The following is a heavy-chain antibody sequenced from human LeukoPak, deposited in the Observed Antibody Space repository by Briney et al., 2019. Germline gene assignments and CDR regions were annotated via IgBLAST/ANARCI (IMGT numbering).Heavy chain of an antibody. J-gene: IGHJ6*03. D-gene: IGHD3-10*01. CDR2: IYYSGST. CDR3: ARGTVVRGVILYYYYYYMDV. CDR1: GGSISTTSYY. Sequence: PSETLSLTCTVSGGSISTTSYYWGWIRQPPGKGLEWIGYIYYSGSTNYNPSLKSRVTISVDTSKNQFSLKLSSVTAADTAVYYCARGTVVRGVILYYYYYYMDVWGKGTTVTISS. V-gene: IGHV4-61*05.